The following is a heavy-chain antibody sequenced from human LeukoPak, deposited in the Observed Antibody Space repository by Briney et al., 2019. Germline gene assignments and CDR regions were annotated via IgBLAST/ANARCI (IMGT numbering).Heavy chain of an antibody. CDR3: ARQEVRYKYRSGWLTYNWFDP. J-gene: IGHJ5*02. V-gene: IGHV6-1*01. CDR1: GDSVSSNSAA. CDR2: TYYRSTWYT. D-gene: IGHD6-19*01. Sequence: SQTLSLTCAISGDSVSSNSAAWNWIRQSPSRGLEWLGRTYYRSTWYTDYAASVKSRISISPDTSKNQFSLHLSSVTPDDTAVYYCARQEVRYKYRSGWLTYNWFDPWGQGTLVNVSS.